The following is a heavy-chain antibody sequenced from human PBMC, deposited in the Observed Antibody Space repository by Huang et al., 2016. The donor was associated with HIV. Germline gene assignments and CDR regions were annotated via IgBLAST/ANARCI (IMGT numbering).Heavy chain of an antibody. CDR2: IRDDGNNY. Sequence: QVQLVESGGGVVQPGGSLRLSCTASGFTFGSFGMHWVRQAAGKGLEWLAFIRDDGNNYYYADSVRGRFTISRDNSKYTLYLQMNRLRPDDSAVYYCAKDLTYTFGRHFDYWGRGTLVTVSS. D-gene: IGHD3-3*01. J-gene: IGHJ4*02. CDR3: AKDLTYTFGRHFDY. V-gene: IGHV3-30*02. CDR1: GFTFGSFG.